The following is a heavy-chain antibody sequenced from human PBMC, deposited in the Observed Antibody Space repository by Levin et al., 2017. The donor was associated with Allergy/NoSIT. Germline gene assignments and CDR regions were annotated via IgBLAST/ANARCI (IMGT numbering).Heavy chain of an antibody. Sequence: SETLSLTCTVSGGSFITSSYFWAWIRQPPGKGLEWLGSIYYSGTTYYNPSLKRRLTISIETSTNKFSLKLRSVTAAETAVYYCARHTALLWFEELVFDSWGQGNLVAVSS. CDR3: ARHTALLWFEELVFDS. J-gene: IGHJ4*02. CDR1: GGSFITSSYF. D-gene: IGHD3-10*01. CDR2: IYYSGTT. V-gene: IGHV4-39*01.